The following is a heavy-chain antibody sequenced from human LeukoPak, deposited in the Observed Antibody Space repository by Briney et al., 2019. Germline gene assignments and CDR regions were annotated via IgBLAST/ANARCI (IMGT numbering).Heavy chain of an antibody. CDR2: ISHDGSKK. Sequence: PGGSLRLSCAASGFTFSSYGMHWVRQAPGKGLEWVAVISHDGSKKYYTDSVKGRFTISRDNSKNTLYLQMNGLRAEDTAVYYCAKDRSDNSTWYIGSHWGQGTLVTVSS. D-gene: IGHD1-26*01. J-gene: IGHJ4*02. CDR1: GFTFSSYG. V-gene: IGHV3-30*18. CDR3: AKDRSDNSTWYIGSH.